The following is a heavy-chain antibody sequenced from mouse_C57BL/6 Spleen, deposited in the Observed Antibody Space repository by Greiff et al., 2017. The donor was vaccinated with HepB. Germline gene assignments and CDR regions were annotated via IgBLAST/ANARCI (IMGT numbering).Heavy chain of an antibody. J-gene: IGHJ2*01. CDR3: ARDTTVVPFDY. Sequence: EVQLQQSGPELVKPGASVKISCKASGYSFTGYYMNWVKQSPEKSLEWIGEINPSTGGTTYNQKFKAKATLTVDKSSSTAYMQPKSLTSEDSAVYYCARDTTVVPFDYWGQGTTLTVSS. CDR2: INPSTGGT. CDR1: GYSFTGYY. V-gene: IGHV1-42*01. D-gene: IGHD1-1*01.